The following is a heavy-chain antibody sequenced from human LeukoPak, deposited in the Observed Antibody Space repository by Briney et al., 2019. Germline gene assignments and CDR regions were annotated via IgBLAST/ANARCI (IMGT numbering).Heavy chain of an antibody. D-gene: IGHD3-10*01. CDR1: GFTFSSYA. J-gene: IGHJ4*02. Sequence: GGSLRLSCAASGFTFSSYAMSWVRQAPGKGLEWVAVISYDGSNKYYADSVKGRFTISRDNSKNTLYLQMNSLRAEDTAVYYCARDRSRFGEVYFDYWGRGTLVTVSS. CDR2: ISYDGSNK. V-gene: IGHV3-30-3*01. CDR3: ARDRSRFGEVYFDY.